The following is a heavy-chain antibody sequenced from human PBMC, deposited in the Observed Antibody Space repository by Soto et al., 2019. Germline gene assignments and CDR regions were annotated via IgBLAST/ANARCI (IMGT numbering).Heavy chain of an antibody. CDR2: ISAGSDGA. V-gene: IGHV3-23*01. D-gene: IGHD2-15*01. CDR3: ARDLWWYLH. J-gene: IGHJ4*02. Sequence: EVQLLESGGGLVQPGGALRLSCAASGFTFSSHAMSWVRQAPGKGLAWISSISAGSDGAYYADSLKGRFTISRDNSNNTLYLQMNSLRAEGTAVYYCARDLWWYLHWGQGTLVTVSS. CDR1: GFTFSSHA.